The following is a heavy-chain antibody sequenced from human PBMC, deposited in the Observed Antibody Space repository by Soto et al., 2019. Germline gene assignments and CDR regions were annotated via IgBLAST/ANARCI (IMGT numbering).Heavy chain of an antibody. CDR3: ARTYPLSAPSDY. J-gene: IGHJ4*02. CDR1: GGTFSSYA. V-gene: IGHV1-69*13. Sequence: SVKVSCKASGGTFSSYAISWVRQAPGQGLEWMGGIIPIFGTANYAQKFQGRVTITADESTSTAYMELSSLRSEDTAVYYCARTYPLSAPSDYWGQGPLVTVSS. D-gene: IGHD3-16*01. CDR2: IIPIFGTA.